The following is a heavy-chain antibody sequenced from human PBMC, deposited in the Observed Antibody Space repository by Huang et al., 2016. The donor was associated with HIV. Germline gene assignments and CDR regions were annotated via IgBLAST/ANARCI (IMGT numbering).Heavy chain of an antibody. Sequence: QVQLVQSGAEVKKPGASVKVSCKASGYRFTTYALHWVRQAPGHRLEWMGWINPGNGNTNYSQKIQGRVTITRDTSASTVYMEVSSLTFEDTAVYYCAREFVIFGAPLWPAYWGQGTLISVSS. CDR3: AREFVIFGAPLWPAY. CDR2: INPGNGNT. CDR1: GYRFTTYA. V-gene: IGHV1-3*01. D-gene: IGHD2-21*01. J-gene: IGHJ4*02.